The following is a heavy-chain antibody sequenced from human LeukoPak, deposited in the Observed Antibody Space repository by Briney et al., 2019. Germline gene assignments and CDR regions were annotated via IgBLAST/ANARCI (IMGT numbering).Heavy chain of an antibody. CDR2: IKQDGSEK. CDR3: ARVGQLLLYYMDV. Sequence: PGGSLRLSCAASGFTFSNYWMSWVRQAPGRGLEWVANIKQDGSEKYYVDSVKGRFTISRDNAKNSLYLQMNSLRAEDTAVYYCARVGQLLLYYMDVWGKGTTVTVSS. D-gene: IGHD2-2*01. J-gene: IGHJ6*03. CDR1: GFTFSNYW. V-gene: IGHV3-7*01.